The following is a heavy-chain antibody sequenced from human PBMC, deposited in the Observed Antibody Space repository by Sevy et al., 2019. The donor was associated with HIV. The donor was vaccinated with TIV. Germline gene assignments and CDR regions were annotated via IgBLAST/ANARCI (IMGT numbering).Heavy chain of an antibody. CDR1: GFTFSNAW. D-gene: IGHD2-8*02. CDR2: IKSKTDGGTT. CDR3: TTEGVYCTGGVCYPFDY. J-gene: IGHJ4*02. V-gene: IGHV3-15*01. Sequence: GGSLRLSCAASGFTFSNAWMSWVRQAPGKGLQWVGRIKSKTDGGTTDYAAPVKGRFTISRDDSKNTLYLQMNSLKTEDTAVYYCTTEGVYCTGGVCYPFDYWGQRTLVTVSS.